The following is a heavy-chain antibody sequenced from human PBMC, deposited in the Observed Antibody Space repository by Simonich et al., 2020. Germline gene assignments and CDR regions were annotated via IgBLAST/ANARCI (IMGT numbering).Heavy chain of an antibody. CDR2: ISYDGNNK. CDR3: ARDHLDSGSYYFDY. V-gene: IGHV3-30*07. D-gene: IGHD1-26*01. Sequence: QVQLVESGGGVVQPGRSLRLSCAASGFTFSSYARHWVRQAQGKGLGWGAVISYDGNNKYYAESGKGRFPISRENSKNTLYLQMNSRRAEDTAVYYCARDHLDSGSYYFDYWGQGTLVTVSS. J-gene: IGHJ4*02. CDR1: GFTFSSYA.